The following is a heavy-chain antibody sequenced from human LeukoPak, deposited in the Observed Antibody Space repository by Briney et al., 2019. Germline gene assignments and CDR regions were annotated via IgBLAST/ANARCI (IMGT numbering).Heavy chain of an antibody. CDR3: ARAGGDISSSQDLDY. V-gene: IGHV4-59*01. Sequence: SETLSLTCTVSGGSISSNYWSWIRQPAGRGLDGIGYISYSGNTNYNPSLKSRVNIQEDTSKNQFSLKMTSVTAADTAMYYCARAGGDISSSQDLDYWGQGTLVTVSS. CDR2: ISYSGNT. CDR1: GGSISSNY. J-gene: IGHJ4*02. D-gene: IGHD6-6*01.